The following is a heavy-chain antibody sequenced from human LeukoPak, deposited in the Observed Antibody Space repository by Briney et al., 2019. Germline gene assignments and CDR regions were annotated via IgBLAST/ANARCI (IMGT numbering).Heavy chain of an antibody. J-gene: IGHJ4*02. D-gene: IGHD3-16*01. CDR2: IYYSESI. CDR3: ARQGGGIDY. V-gene: IGHV4-39*01. Sequence: SETLSLTCTVSGGSISSTSYYWGWIRQPPGKGLEWIGSIYYSESISYNPSLKSRVTISVDTSKNQFSLKLSSVTAADTAVYYCARQGGGIDYWGQGTLVTASS. CDR1: GGSISSTSYY.